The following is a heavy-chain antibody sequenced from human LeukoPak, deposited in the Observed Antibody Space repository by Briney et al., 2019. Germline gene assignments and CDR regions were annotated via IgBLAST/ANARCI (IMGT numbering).Heavy chain of an antibody. D-gene: IGHD2-15*01. CDR2: ISWSSGHM. J-gene: IGHJ2*01. CDR1: EFKFDDYA. Sequence: GGSLRLSCAAAEFKFDDYAMHWVRQGPGKGLEWVAGISWSSGHMEYAESVKGRFTISRDNARNALYLQMDGLRREDTALYYCVRSVVVVAATPTHFDLWGRGTQVIVSS. V-gene: IGHV3-9*01. CDR3: VRSVVVVAATPTHFDL.